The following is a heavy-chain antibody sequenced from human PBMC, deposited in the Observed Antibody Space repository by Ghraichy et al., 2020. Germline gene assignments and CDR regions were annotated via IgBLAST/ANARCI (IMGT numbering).Heavy chain of an antibody. V-gene: IGHV3-11*01. CDR1: GFTFSDYY. D-gene: IGHD3-10*01. J-gene: IGHJ6*03. CDR3: ANYPYYYYYYMDV. Sequence: LSLTCAASGFTFSDYYMSWIRQAPGKGLEWVSYISSSGSTIYYADSVKGRFTISRDNAKNSLYLQMNSLRAEDTAVYYCANYPYYYYYYMDVWGKGTTVTVSS. CDR2: ISSSGSTI.